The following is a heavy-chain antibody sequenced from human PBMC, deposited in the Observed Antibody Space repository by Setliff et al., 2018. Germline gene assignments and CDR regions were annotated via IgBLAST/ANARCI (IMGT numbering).Heavy chain of an antibody. V-gene: IGHV4-39*07. Sequence: SETLSLTCSVSGGSISSSRYSWGWIRQTPGKGLEWIGSIYYSGSTYYNPSLESRVTISVDTSKNQVSLKLSSMTAADTAVYYCARGRPPLVGDYWGQGTLVTVSS. D-gene: IGHD2-2*01. CDR1: GGSISSSRYS. J-gene: IGHJ4*02. CDR2: IYYSGST. CDR3: ARGRPPLVGDY.